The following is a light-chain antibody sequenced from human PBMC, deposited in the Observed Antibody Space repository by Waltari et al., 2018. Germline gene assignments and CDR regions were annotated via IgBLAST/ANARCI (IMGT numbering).Light chain of an antibody. CDR1: QRVRWL. CDR3: QQYVTLPAT. Sequence: EIVLTQSPDTLSLSPGERATLSRRARQRVRWLLACYQQKPGQAPRLLIYHASSRATGSPDRFSGSGSGTDLSLTISRLEPEDFAVYYCQQYVTLPATFGQGTKLEIK. CDR2: HAS. V-gene: IGKV3-20*01. J-gene: IGKJ1*01.